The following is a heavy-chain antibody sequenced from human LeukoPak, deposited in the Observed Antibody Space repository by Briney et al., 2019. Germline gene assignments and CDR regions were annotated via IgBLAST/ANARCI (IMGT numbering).Heavy chain of an antibody. D-gene: IGHD4-17*01. Sequence: NPSQTLSLTCTVSGGSISSGTYYWTWIRQPAGKGLEWIGRMHTSGSTNYNPSLKSRVTISVDTSKNQFSLKLSSVTAADTAVYYCARAQRTTVTPFHAWFDYWGQGTLVTVSS. CDR2: MHTSGST. CDR3: ARAQRTTVTPFHAWFDY. V-gene: IGHV4-61*02. J-gene: IGHJ4*02. CDR1: GGSISSGTYY.